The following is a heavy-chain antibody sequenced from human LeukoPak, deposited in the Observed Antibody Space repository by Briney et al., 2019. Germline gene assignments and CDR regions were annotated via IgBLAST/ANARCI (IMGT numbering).Heavy chain of an antibody. V-gene: IGHV6-1*01. CDR2: TYYRSKWYN. J-gene: IGHJ6*04. D-gene: IGHD3-16*01. CDR3: ARDYSDRGEGVDV. CDR1: GDSVSSNSAA. Sequence: SQTLSLTCAISGDSVSSNSAAWNWIRQSPSRGLEWLGRTYYRSKWYNDYAVSVKSRITINPDTSKNQFSLKLSSVTAADTAVYYCARDYSDRGEGVDVWGKGTTVTVSS.